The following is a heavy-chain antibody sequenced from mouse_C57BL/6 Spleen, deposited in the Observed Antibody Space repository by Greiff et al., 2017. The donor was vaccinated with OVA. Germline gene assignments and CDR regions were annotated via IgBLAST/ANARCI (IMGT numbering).Heavy chain of an antibody. V-gene: IGHV5-4*01. D-gene: IGHD4-1*01. J-gene: IGHJ3*01. Sequence: DVQLQESGGGLVKPGGSLKLSCAASGFTFSSYAMSWVRQTPEKRLEWVATISDGGSYTYYPDNVKGRFTISRDNAKNNLYLQMSHLKSEDTAMYYCARDHGTGTFAYWGQGTLVTVSA. CDR3: ARDHGTGTFAY. CDR2: ISDGGSYT. CDR1: GFTFSSYA.